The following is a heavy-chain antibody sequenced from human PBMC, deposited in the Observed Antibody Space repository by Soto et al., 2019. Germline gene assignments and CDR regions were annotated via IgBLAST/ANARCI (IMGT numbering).Heavy chain of an antibody. V-gene: IGHV1-69*13. CDR3: ARDDGSSWLYYYYYYGMDV. D-gene: IGHD6-13*01. J-gene: IGHJ6*02. CDR1: GGTFSSYA. CDR2: IIPIFGTA. Sequence: SVKVSCKASGGTFSSYAISWVRQAPGQGLEWMGGIIPIFGTANYAQKFQGRVTITADESTSTAYMELSSLRSEDTAVNYCARDDGSSWLYYYYYYGMDVWGQGTTVTVSS.